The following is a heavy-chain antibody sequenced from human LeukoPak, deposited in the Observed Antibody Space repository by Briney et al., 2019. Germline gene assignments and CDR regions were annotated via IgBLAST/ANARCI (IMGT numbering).Heavy chain of an antibody. Sequence: GESLKISCKGSGYSLTSYWITWVRQMPGKGLEWMGTIDPSDSYTNYSPSFQGHVALSADKSISTAYLQWSSLKASDTAMYYCARRQGCSSTSCPPDYWGQGTLVTVSP. V-gene: IGHV5-10-1*01. D-gene: IGHD2-2*01. CDR2: IDPSDSYT. CDR1: GYSLTSYW. J-gene: IGHJ4*02. CDR3: ARRQGCSSTSCPPDY.